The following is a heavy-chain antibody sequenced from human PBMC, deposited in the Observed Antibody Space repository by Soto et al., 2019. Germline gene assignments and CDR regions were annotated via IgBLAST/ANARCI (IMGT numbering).Heavy chain of an antibody. Sequence: ASVKVSCTASGYFFTTYGISWVRQAPGQGLEWMGYISVKNGNTNYAQKFQGRVTLTTDTSTTTAYMELRSLTSDDTAMYYCARDLATFGPGPNEFWGQGTLVTVSS. D-gene: IGHD2-8*01. CDR2: ISVKNGNT. CDR1: GYFFTTYG. CDR3: ARDLATFGPGPNEF. J-gene: IGHJ4*02. V-gene: IGHV1-18*01.